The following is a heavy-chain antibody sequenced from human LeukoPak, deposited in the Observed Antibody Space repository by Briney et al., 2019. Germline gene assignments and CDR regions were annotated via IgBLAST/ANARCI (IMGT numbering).Heavy chain of an antibody. CDR2: ISGSGGST. CDR3: AKDRRPYYYDSSGFY. V-gene: IGHV3-23*01. Sequence: GGSLRLSCAAYGFTFSSYAMRWVRQAPGKGLGWDSAISGSGGSTTYADSVTDRFTISRYDSKNTLYLQMNSLRAEDTAVYYCAKDRRPYYYDSSGFYWGQGTLVTVSS. D-gene: IGHD3-22*01. CDR1: GFTFSSYA. J-gene: IGHJ4*02.